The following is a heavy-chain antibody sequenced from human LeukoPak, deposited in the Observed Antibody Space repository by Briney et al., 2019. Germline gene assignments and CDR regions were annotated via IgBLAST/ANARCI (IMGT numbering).Heavy chain of an antibody. V-gene: IGHV3-11*04. Sequence: GGSLRLSCAASGFNFGDYHMTWIRQRPGKGLEWVSDIHKGYGRIYYAESVKGRLTISRDNAKNSLFLQMSRLGPEDTAVYYCMRGAWSMLLDYWGQGTLVTVSS. J-gene: IGHJ4*02. CDR2: IHKGYGRI. CDR1: GFNFGDYH. D-gene: IGHD2-8*02. CDR3: MRGAWSMLLDY.